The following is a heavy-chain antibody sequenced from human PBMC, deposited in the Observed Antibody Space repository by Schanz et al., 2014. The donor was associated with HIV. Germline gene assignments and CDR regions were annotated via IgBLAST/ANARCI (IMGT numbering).Heavy chain of an antibody. J-gene: IGHJ5*01. CDR3: ARDKSNLGMDS. V-gene: IGHV3-11*01. CDR1: GFTFSGFA. CDR2: ITNSGNRM. Sequence: QVQLLESGGGSVQPGGSLRLSCAASGFTFSGFAMSWVRQTPGKGLEWISYITNSGNRMNYADSVKGRFTTSRDNAKNSLYLQMNTLRADDTAVYYCARDKSNLGMDSWGQGTLVTVSS.